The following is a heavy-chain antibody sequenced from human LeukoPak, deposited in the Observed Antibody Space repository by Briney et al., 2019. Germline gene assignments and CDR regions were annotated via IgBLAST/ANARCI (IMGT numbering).Heavy chain of an antibody. J-gene: IGHJ4*02. Sequence: PGGSLRLSCAAPGFTFSSYEMNWVRQAPGKGLGWVAVISYDGSNKYYADSVKGRFTISRDNSKNTLYLQMNSLRAEDTAVYYCARDRLWGSAAGNDYWGQGTLVTVSS. CDR3: ARDRLWGSAAGNDY. CDR1: GFTFSSYE. CDR2: ISYDGSNK. D-gene: IGHD6-13*01. V-gene: IGHV3-30*04.